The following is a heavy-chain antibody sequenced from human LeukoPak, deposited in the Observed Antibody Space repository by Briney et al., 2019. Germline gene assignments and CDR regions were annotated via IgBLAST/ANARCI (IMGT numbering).Heavy chain of an antibody. CDR1: GYTFTIYY. Sequence: ASVKVSFKASGYTFTIYYMHWVRQAPGQGLERMGVINPGGGGTSYAQKFQGRVTITSDTSTTTVYMELRSPRSDDTAVYYCARGGDYYGSGNYYRAMDYWGQGTLVTVSS. J-gene: IGHJ4*02. CDR2: INPGGGGT. D-gene: IGHD3-10*01. V-gene: IGHV1-46*01. CDR3: ARGGDYYGSGNYYRAMDY.